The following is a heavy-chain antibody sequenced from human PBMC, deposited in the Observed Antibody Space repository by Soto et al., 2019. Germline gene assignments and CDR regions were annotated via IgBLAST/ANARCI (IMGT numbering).Heavy chain of an antibody. Sequence: ASVKVSCKASGYTFTSYAMHWVRQAPGQRLEWMGWINAGNGNTKYSQKFQGRVAITRDTSASTAYMELSSLRSEDTAVYYCARAPQFPIWYFDLWGRGTLVTVSS. CDR3: ARAPQFPIWYFDL. J-gene: IGHJ2*01. CDR2: INAGNGNT. CDR1: GYTFTSYA. V-gene: IGHV1-3*01. D-gene: IGHD4-4*01.